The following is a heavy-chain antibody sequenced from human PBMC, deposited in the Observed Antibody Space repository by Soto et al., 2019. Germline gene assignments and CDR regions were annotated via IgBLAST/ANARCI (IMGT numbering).Heavy chain of an antibody. V-gene: IGHV5-51*01. CDR3: ARRRYDILTGPEADAFDI. D-gene: IGHD3-9*01. CDR1: GYSFTSYW. Sequence: GESLKISCKGSGYSFTSYWIGWVRQMPGKGLEWMGIIYPGDPDTRYSPSFQGQVTISADKSISTAYLQWSSLKASDTAMYYCARRRYDILTGPEADAFDIWGQGTMVTVSS. CDR2: IYPGDPDT. J-gene: IGHJ3*02.